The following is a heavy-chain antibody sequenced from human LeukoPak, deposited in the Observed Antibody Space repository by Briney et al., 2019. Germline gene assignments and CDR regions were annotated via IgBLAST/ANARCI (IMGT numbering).Heavy chain of an antibody. CDR1: GYTFTSYG. V-gene: IGHV1-18*01. D-gene: IGHD3-9*01. CDR2: ISAYNDNT. Sequence: ASVKVSCKASGYTFTSYGISWVRQAPGQGLEWMGWISAYNDNTNYAQKLQGRVTMTTDTSTSTAYMELWSLRSDDTAVYYCARSPSALRYFDWLFDTGDAFDIWGQGTMVTVSS. CDR3: ARSPSALRYFDWLFDTGDAFDI. J-gene: IGHJ3*02.